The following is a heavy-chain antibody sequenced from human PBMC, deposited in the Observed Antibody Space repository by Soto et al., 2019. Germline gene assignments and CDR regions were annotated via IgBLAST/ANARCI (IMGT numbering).Heavy chain of an antibody. CDR3: ARGGYYDFWSGPTRYYYGMDV. Sequence: PGGSLRLSCAASGFTFSSYWMSWVRQAPGKGLEWVANIKQDGSEKYYVDSVKGRFTISRDNAKNSLYLQMNSLRAEDTAVYYCARGGYYDFWSGPTRYYYGMDVWGQGTTVTVSS. D-gene: IGHD3-3*01. V-gene: IGHV3-7*03. J-gene: IGHJ6*02. CDR2: IKQDGSEK. CDR1: GFTFSSYW.